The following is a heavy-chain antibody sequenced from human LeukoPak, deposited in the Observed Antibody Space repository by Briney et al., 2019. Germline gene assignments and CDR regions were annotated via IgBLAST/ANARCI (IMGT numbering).Heavy chain of an antibody. V-gene: IGHV3-21*01. CDR2: INNAGNDI. J-gene: IGHJ3*01. Sequence: GGPLRLSCAASAFTFSYYTMNWVRQAPGKGLEWVSSINNAGNDIYYADSVKGRFTISRDNPRNSLSLQMNSLRAEDTAVYYCATSGYKFGNAFDVWGQGTMVTVSS. CDR3: ATSGYKFGNAFDV. CDR1: AFTFSYYT. D-gene: IGHD1-1*01.